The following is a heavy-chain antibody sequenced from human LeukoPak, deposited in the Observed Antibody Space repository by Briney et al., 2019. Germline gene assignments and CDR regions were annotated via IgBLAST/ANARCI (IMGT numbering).Heavy chain of an antibody. Sequence: PGGSLRLSCAASGFTFSSYAMSWVRQAPGKGLEWVSAISGSGGSTYYADSVKGRFTISRDNAKNSLYLQMNSLRDEDTAVYYCARDRSGVGATLYWGQGTLVTVSS. J-gene: IGHJ4*02. CDR1: GFTFSSYA. V-gene: IGHV3-23*01. D-gene: IGHD1-26*01. CDR3: ARDRSGVGATLY. CDR2: ISGSGGST.